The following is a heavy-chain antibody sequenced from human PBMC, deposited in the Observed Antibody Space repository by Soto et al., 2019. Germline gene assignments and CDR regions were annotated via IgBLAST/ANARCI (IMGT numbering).Heavy chain of an antibody. CDR3: ARGPF. Sequence: ETQLVESGGGLVQPGGSLRLSCAASGFTFSSIWMSWVRQAPGEGPEWVASIKGDEREKYYADSVKGRFAISRDNAKNSLYLQMNSLRADDTAVYYCARGPFWGQGALVTVSS. CDR2: IKGDEREK. J-gene: IGHJ4*02. V-gene: IGHV3-7*05. CDR1: GFTFSSIW.